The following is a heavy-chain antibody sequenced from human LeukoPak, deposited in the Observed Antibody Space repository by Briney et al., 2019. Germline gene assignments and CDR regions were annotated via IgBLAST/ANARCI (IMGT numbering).Heavy chain of an antibody. Sequence: SETLSLTCTVSGGSISSYYWSWIRQPAGKGLEWIGRIYTSGSTNYNPSLKSRVTMSVDTSKNQFSLKLSSVTTADTAVYYCARGHVAPAGLWFDPWGQGTLVTVSS. V-gene: IGHV4-4*07. D-gene: IGHD6-13*01. J-gene: IGHJ5*02. CDR2: IYTSGST. CDR3: ARGHVAPAGLWFDP. CDR1: GGSISSYY.